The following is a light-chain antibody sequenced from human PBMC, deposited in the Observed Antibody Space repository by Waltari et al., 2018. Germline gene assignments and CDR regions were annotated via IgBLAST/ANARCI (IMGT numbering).Light chain of an antibody. J-gene: IGLJ3*02. Sequence: QSVLTQPPSASGTPGQRVTISCSGSYPNLGRNAVNWYQQLPETAPKLLIYTDNQRPSGVPDRFSGSKSGTSASLAISGLQSEDEADYHCATWDDSLNAWVFGGGTKVTVL. CDR1: YPNLGRNA. CDR3: ATWDDSLNAWV. V-gene: IGLV1-44*01. CDR2: TDN.